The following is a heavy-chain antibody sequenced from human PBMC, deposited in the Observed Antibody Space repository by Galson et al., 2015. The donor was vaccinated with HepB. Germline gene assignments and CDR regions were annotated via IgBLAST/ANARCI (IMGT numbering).Heavy chain of an antibody. J-gene: IGHJ5*02. CDR1: GFTFSDYA. Sequence: SLRLSCAASGFTFSDYAMSWVRQSPGERLEWVSSISGGGANTYYADSVKGRFHISRDNSENTLYLQMNSLRVEGTAIYYFPKGGIGGAAWKGLSSGPREWCNCFEPWGQGTLVP. CDR2: ISGGGANT. V-gene: IGHV3-23*01. D-gene: IGHD3-3*01. CDR3: PKGGIGGAAWKGLSSGPREWCNCFEP.